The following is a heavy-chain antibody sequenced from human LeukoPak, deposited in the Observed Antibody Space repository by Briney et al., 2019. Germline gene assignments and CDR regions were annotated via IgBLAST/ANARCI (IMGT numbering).Heavy chain of an antibody. D-gene: IGHD3-22*01. J-gene: IGHJ5*02. Sequence: SETLSLTCAVSGDSLSSPYYCWGWFRQSPGKGLEWIGTIHNGGSTFYNPSLNSRVTVSADTSMNQFTLELTSVTAADTAMYFCVAVIWYMNGLGWLDPWGQGIPVTVSS. CDR1: GDSLSSPYYC. CDR3: VAVIWYMNGLGWLDP. CDR2: IHNGGST. V-gene: IGHV4-39*01.